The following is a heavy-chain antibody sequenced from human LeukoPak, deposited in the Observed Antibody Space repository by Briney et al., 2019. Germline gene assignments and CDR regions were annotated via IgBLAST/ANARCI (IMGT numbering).Heavy chain of an antibody. D-gene: IGHD3-22*01. J-gene: IGHJ4*02. CDR2: IRYDGSNK. V-gene: IGHV3-30*02. CDR3: AKSNRITMRVDSYFDY. Sequence: GGSLRLSCAASGFTFSSYGMHWVRQAPGKGLEWVAFIRYDGSNKYYADSVKGRFTISRDNSKNTQYLQMNSLRSEDTAVYYCAKSNRITMRVDSYFDYWGQGTLVTVSS. CDR1: GFTFSSYG.